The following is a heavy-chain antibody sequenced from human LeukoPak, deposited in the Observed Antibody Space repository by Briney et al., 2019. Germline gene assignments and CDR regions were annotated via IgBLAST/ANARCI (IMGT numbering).Heavy chain of an antibody. V-gene: IGHV3-23*01. CDR2: ISGSGVST. CDR3: AKFATVTNPNWLDP. CDR1: GFTFSSYG. J-gene: IGHJ5*02. D-gene: IGHD4-11*01. Sequence: GGSLRLSCAASGFTFSSYGMSWVRQAPGKGLEWVSAISGSGVSTNYADSVKGRFTISRDNSKNTLYLQMNSLRAEDTAVYYCAKFATVTNPNWLDPWGQGTLVTVSS.